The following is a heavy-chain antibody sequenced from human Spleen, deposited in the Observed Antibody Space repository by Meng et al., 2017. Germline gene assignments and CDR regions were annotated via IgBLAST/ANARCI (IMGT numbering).Heavy chain of an antibody. D-gene: IGHD4-17*01. CDR3: ARRYGASAYNWFDP. V-gene: IGHV4-30-4*01. Sequence: VQLQELGPGLVKPSQTLSLTCTVSGGSISSGDYYWSWIRQPPGKGLEWIGYIYYSGSTHYNPSLKSQVTISVDTSKNQFSLKLSSVTAADTAVYYCARRYGASAYNWFDPWGQGTLVTVSS. J-gene: IGHJ5*02. CDR1: GGSISSGDYY. CDR2: IYYSGST.